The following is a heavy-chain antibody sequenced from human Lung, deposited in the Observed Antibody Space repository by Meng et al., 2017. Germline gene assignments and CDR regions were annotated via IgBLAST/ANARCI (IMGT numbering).Heavy chain of an antibody. CDR1: GFTFSRYA. CDR2: ISGSGGST. Sequence: GQVVGSGGGLVQPGGSLRLSCAASGFTFSRYARSWVRQAPGKGLEWVSAISGSGGSTYYADSVKGRFTISRDNSKNTLYLQMNSLRAEDTAVYYCAKDPTKLEPPLWGQGTLVTVSS. D-gene: IGHD1-14*01. CDR3: AKDPTKLEPPL. V-gene: IGHV3-23*04. J-gene: IGHJ4*02.